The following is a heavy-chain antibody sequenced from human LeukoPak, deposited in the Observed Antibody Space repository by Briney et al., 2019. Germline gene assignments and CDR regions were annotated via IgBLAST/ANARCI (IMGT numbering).Heavy chain of an antibody. CDR3: ARSAAYYDSSRFDI. V-gene: IGHV1-2*02. Sequence: ASVKVSCKASGYTFTGYYMHWVRQAPGQGLEWMGWINPNSGGTNYAQKLQGRVTMTTDTSTSTAYMELRSLRSDDTAVYYCARSAAYYDSSRFDIWGQGTMVTVSS. D-gene: IGHD3-22*01. J-gene: IGHJ3*02. CDR1: GYTFTGYY. CDR2: INPNSGGT.